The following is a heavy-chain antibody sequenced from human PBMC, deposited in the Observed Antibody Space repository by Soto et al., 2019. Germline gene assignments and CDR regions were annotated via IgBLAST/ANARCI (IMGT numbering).Heavy chain of an antibody. CDR3: ARVGGYNYFDY. CDR2: ISSSGNVI. D-gene: IGHD5-12*01. J-gene: IGHJ4*02. CDR1: GFTLSSYE. Sequence: LRLSCVASGFTLSSYEMNWVRQAPGKGLEWVSYISSSGNVIFYADSVKGRFTISRDNAKNSLFLQMHSLRAEDTAVYSCARVGGYNYFDYWGQGTPVTVSS. V-gene: IGHV3-48*03.